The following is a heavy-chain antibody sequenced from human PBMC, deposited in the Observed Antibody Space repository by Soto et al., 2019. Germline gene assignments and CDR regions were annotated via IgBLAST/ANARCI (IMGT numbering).Heavy chain of an antibody. CDR2: TSWNSGSI. V-gene: IGHV3-9*01. CDR3: AKYMGVGWELLEGFDH. D-gene: IGHD1-26*01. CDR1: GFTFDDYA. J-gene: IGHJ4*02. Sequence: EVQLVESGGGLVQPGRSLRLSCADSGFTFDDYAMHWVRQAPGKGLEWVSGTSWNSGSIGYADSVKGRFTISRDNAKNSLYLQINSLRGEDTALYYCAKYMGVGWELLEGFDHWGPGTLVTVSS.